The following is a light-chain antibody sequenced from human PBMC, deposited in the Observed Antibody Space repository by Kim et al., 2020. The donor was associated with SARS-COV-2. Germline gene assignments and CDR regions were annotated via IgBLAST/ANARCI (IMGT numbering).Light chain of an antibody. V-gene: IGLV3-1*01. J-gene: IGLJ1*01. Sequence: SYELTQPPSVPVSPGQTASITCPGDKLGDKYASWYQQKPGQSPVVVIFRDNRRPSGIPERFSGSNSGNTATLTISGTQAMDEADYYCQAWDSSIYVFGAGTKVTVL. CDR3: QAWDSSIYV. CDR1: KLGDKY. CDR2: RDN.